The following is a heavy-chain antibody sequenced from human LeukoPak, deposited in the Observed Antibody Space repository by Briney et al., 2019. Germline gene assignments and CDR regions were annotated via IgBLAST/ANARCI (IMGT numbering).Heavy chain of an antibody. J-gene: IGHJ4*02. Sequence: PSETLSLTCTVSGGSISSYYWSWIRQPPGKGLEWIGYIYYSGSTNYNPSLKSRVTISVDTSKNQFSLKLSSVIAADTAVYYCARWYSSGWAFDYWGQGTLVTVSS. CDR1: GGSISSYY. D-gene: IGHD6-19*01. V-gene: IGHV4-59*08. CDR3: ARWYSSGWAFDY. CDR2: IYYSGST.